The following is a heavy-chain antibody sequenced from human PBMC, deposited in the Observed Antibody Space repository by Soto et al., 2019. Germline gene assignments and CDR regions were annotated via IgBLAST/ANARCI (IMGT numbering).Heavy chain of an antibody. J-gene: IGHJ5*02. CDR2: IYWNDDK. V-gene: IGHV2-5*01. Sequence: GSGPTLVNPTQTLTLTCTFSGFSLSTSGVGVGWIRQPPGKALEWLALIYWNDDKRYSPSLKSRLTITKDTSKNQVVLTMTNMDPVDTATYYCAHRRGAAAARWFDPWGQGTLVTVSS. CDR1: GFSLSTSGVG. CDR3: AHRRGAAAARWFDP. D-gene: IGHD6-13*01.